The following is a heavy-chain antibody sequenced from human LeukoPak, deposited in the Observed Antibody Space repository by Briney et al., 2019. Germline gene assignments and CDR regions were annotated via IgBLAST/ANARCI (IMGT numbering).Heavy chain of an antibody. CDR2: IYYSGST. CDR3: ARSTEYSSSSPWFDP. D-gene: IGHD6-6*01. Sequence: SETLSLTCTVSGGSLSSSSYYWGWIRQPPGKGLEWIGSIYYSGSTYYNPSLKSRVTISVDTSKNQFSLKLSSVTAADTAVYYCARSTEYSSSSPWFDPWGQGTLVTVSS. V-gene: IGHV4-39*07. CDR1: GGSLSSSSYY. J-gene: IGHJ5*02.